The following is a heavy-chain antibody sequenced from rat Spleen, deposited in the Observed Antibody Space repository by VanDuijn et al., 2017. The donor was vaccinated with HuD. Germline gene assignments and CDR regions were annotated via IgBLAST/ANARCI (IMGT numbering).Heavy chain of an antibody. CDR1: GFSLTTSN. J-gene: IGHJ2*01. CDR2: MTYNGDT. CDR3: TRDYAYYYDGSYHGGFDY. Sequence: QVQLKESGPGLVQPSQTLSLTCTVSGFSLTTSNVHWVRQPPGKGPEWMGRMTYNGDTSYNSASKSRLSISRDTSKRQVFLKVNSLKTEDTGIYYCTRDYAYYYDGSYHGGFDYWGQGVMVTVSS. D-gene: IGHD1-12*02. V-gene: IGHV2-63*01.